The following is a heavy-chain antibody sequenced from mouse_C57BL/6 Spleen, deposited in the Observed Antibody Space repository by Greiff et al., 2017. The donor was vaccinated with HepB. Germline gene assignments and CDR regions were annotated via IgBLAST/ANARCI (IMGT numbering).Heavy chain of an antibody. J-gene: IGHJ4*01. V-gene: IGHV5-4*03. CDR3: ARSYSKGAMDY. D-gene: IGHD2-5*01. CDR2: ISDGGSYT. Sequence: EVKVVESGGGLVKPGGSLKLSCAASGFTFSSYAMSWVRQTPEKRLEWVATISDGGSYTYYPDNVKGRFTISRDNAKNNLYLQMSHLKSEDTAMYYCARSYSKGAMDYWGQGTSVTVSS. CDR1: GFTFSSYA.